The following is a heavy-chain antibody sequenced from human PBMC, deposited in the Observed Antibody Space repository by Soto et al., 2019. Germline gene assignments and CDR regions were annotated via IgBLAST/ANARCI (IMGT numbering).Heavy chain of an antibody. V-gene: IGHV4-31*03. Sequence: QVQLQESGPGLVKPSQTLSLTCTVSGGSISSGGYYWSWIRQHPGKGLEWIGYIYYSGSTYYNPSLKSRVTISVDTSKNQFSLKLSSVTAADTAVYYCARVHDYDSSGYYWRDYFDYWGQGTLVTVSS. CDR3: ARVHDYDSSGYYWRDYFDY. J-gene: IGHJ4*02. D-gene: IGHD3-22*01. CDR1: GGSISSGGYY. CDR2: IYYSGST.